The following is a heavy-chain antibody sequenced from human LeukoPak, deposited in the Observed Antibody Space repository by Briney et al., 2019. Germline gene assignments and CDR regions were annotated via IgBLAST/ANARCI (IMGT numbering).Heavy chain of an antibody. CDR1: GDTFSSYY. CDR2: INPNTGGT. CDR3: VQFELDY. J-gene: IGHJ4*02. D-gene: IGHD1-7*01. Sequence: VASVKVSCKASGDTFSSYYVHWVRQAPGQGLEWMGWINPNTGGTNYAQKFQGRVTMTRDTSISTAYMDLSRLRSDDTAVYYCVQFELDYWGQGTLVTVSS. V-gene: IGHV1-2*02.